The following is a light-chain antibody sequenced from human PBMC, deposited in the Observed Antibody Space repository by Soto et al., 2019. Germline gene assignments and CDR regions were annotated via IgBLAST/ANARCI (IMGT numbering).Light chain of an antibody. CDR2: GAS. V-gene: IGKV3D-20*02. Sequence: PGERATLSCRASQSVSSSYLAWYQQKPGQAPTFLIHGASRRATGIPDRFSGSGSGTDFTLTISRLEPEDFAVYDCQQRSNWPPITFGQGTRLEIK. CDR3: QQRSNWPPIT. CDR1: QSVSSSY. J-gene: IGKJ5*01.